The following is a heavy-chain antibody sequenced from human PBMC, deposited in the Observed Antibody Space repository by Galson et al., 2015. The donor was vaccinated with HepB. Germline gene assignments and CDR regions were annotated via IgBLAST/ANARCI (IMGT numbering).Heavy chain of an antibody. V-gene: IGHV3-21*01. D-gene: IGHD2-21*01. J-gene: IGHJ4*02. CDR1: GFSFSSSG. CDR2: ISRGGAYI. Sequence: SLRLSCAASGFSFSSSGMNWIRQAPGKGLEWVSTISRGGAYIYYADSVKGRFTISRDNAKNSLFLQMNSLRAEDTAVYYCARDLGWIFEGPGVGKGGDFDYWGQGTLVTVSS. CDR3: ARDLGWIFEGPGVGKGGDFDY.